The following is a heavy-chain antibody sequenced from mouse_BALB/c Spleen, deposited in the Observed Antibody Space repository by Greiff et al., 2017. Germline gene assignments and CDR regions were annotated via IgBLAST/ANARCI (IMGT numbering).Heavy chain of an antibody. Sequence: VQLVESGAELAKPGASVKMSCKASGYTFTSYWMHWVKQRPGQGLEWIGYINPSTGYTEYNQKFKDKATLTADKSSSTAYMQLSSLTSEDSAVYYCARRGMDYWGQGTSVTVYS. V-gene: IGHV1-7*01. CDR1: GYTFTSYW. CDR3: ARRGMDY. CDR2: INPSTGYT. J-gene: IGHJ4*01.